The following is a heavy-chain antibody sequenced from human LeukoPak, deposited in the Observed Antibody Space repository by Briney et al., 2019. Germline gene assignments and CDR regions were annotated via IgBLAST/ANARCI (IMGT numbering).Heavy chain of an antibody. V-gene: IGHV1-18*01. J-gene: IGHJ5*02. CDR1: GYIFTSYG. CDR3: ARELYYYDSSGYSNWFDP. D-gene: IGHD3-22*01. CDR2: ISAYNGNT. Sequence: ASVKVSCKASGYIFTSYGISWVRQAPGQGLEWMGWISAYNGNTNYAQKLQGRVTMTTDTSTSTAYMELRSLRSDDTAVYYCARELYYYDSSGYSNWFDPWGQGTLVTVSS.